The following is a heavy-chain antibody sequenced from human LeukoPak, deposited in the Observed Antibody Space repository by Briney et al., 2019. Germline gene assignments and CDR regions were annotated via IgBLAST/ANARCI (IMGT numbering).Heavy chain of an antibody. V-gene: IGHV1-2*02. CDR1: GYTFTGYY. CDR2: INPNSGGT. D-gene: IGHD3-22*01. CDR3: ARGHYYYDSSGYSSNWFDP. J-gene: IGHJ5*02. Sequence: ASVKVSCKASGYTFTGYYMHWVRQAPGQGLEWMGWINPNSGGTNYAQKFQGRVTMTRDTSISTAYMELSRLRSDDTAVYYCARGHYYYDSSGYSSNWFDPWGQGTLVTVSS.